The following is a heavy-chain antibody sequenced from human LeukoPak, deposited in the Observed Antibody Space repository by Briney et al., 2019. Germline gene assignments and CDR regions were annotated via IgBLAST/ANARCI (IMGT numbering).Heavy chain of an antibody. CDR2: MNPNSGNT. Sequence: ASVKVSCKASGYTFTSYDINWVRQATGQGLEWMGWMNPNSGNTGYAQRFQGRVTMTRDTSISTAYMELSRLRSDDTAVYYCARGLSYDILDVWGQGTTVTVSS. CDR1: GYTFTSYD. V-gene: IGHV1-8*01. J-gene: IGHJ6*02. D-gene: IGHD3-9*01. CDR3: ARGLSYDILDV.